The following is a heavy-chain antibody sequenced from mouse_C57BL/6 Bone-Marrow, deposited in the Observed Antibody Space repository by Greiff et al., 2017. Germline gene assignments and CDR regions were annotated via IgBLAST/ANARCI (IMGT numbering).Heavy chain of an antibody. D-gene: IGHD4-1*01. CDR3: AREKGLGRNY. CDR1: GYSITSGYY. J-gene: IGHJ2*01. Sequence: VQLKESGPGLVKPSQSLSLTCSVTGYSITSGYYWNWIRQFPGNKLEWMGYISYDGSNNYNPSLKNRISITRDTSKNQFFLKLNSVTTEDTATYYCAREKGLGRNYWGQGTTLTVSS. CDR2: ISYDGSN. V-gene: IGHV3-6*01.